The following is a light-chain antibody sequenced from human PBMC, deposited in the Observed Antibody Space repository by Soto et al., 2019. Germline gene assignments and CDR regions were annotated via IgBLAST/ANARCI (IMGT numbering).Light chain of an antibody. CDR2: GNI. V-gene: IGLV1-40*01. CDR1: NSNIGAGYD. CDR3: QSYDSSLNGYV. J-gene: IGLJ1*01. Sequence: QLVLAQPPSVSGAPGQRVTISCTGSNSNIGAGYDVHWYQQLPGTAPNLLIYGNINRPSGVPXRFSGSKSGTSASLAITGXXXEDEAXXXXQSYDSSLNGYVFGTGTKLTVL.